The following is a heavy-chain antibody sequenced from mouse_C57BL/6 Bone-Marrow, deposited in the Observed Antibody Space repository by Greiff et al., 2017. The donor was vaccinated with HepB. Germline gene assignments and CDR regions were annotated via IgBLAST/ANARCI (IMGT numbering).Heavy chain of an antibody. Sequence: VQLKESGGGLVKPGGSLKLSCAASGFTFSSYAMSWVRQTPEKRLEWVATISDGGSYTYYPDNVKGRFTISRDNAKNNLYLQMSHLKSEDTAMYYCAITTVVARAYWGQGTLVTVSA. J-gene: IGHJ3*01. CDR3: AITTVVARAY. V-gene: IGHV5-4*01. D-gene: IGHD1-1*01. CDR2: ISDGGSYT. CDR1: GFTFSSYA.